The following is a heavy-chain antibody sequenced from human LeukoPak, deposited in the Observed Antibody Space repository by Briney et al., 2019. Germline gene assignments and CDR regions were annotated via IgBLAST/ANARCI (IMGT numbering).Heavy chain of an antibody. CDR2: IYYSGST. CDR3: ASQTYYYDSGSYLGD. D-gene: IGHD3-10*01. Sequence: SETLSLTCTVFGGSISSSSYYWGWIRQPPGKGLEWIGSIYYSGSTYYNPSLKSRVTISVDTSKNQFSLKLSSVTAADTAVYYCASQTYYYDSGSYLGDWGQGTLVTVSS. J-gene: IGHJ4*02. V-gene: IGHV4-39*07. CDR1: GGSISSSSYY.